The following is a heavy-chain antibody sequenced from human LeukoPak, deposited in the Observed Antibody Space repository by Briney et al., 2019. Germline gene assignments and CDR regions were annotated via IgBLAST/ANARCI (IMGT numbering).Heavy chain of an antibody. Sequence: GGSLRLSCAASGFTVSSNYMSWVRQAPGKGLEWVSVIYSGGSTYYADSVKARFTISRDNSKNTLYLQMNSLRAEDTAVYYCARAYGDYLGDYFDYWGQGTLVTVSS. CDR1: GFTVSSNY. CDR2: IYSGGST. J-gene: IGHJ4*02. CDR3: ARAYGDYLGDYFDY. D-gene: IGHD4-17*01. V-gene: IGHV3-53*01.